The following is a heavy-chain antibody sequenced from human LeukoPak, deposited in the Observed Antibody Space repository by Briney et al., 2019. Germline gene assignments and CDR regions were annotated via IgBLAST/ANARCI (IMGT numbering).Heavy chain of an antibody. Sequence: PGGSLRLSCAASGFTFSTYWLYWVRQAPGKGLVWVSRIHGDESTTAYADSVKGRFTISRDNAKNTLYLQMNSLRVEDTAVYYCTRAGTYSIAPLAYWGRGTLVTVSS. CDR1: GFTFSTYW. CDR2: IHGDESTT. J-gene: IGHJ4*02. CDR3: TRAGTYSIAPLAY. D-gene: IGHD6-13*01. V-gene: IGHV3-74*01.